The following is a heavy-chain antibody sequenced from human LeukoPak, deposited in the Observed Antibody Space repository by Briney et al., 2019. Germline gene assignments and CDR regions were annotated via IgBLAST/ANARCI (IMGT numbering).Heavy chain of an antibody. CDR1: GGSISGYY. D-gene: IGHD6-13*01. CDR2: IYYSGST. V-gene: IGHV4-59*08. CDR3: ARRVGAAAGWKDY. J-gene: IGHJ4*02. Sequence: PSETLSLTCTVSGGSISGYYWSWIRQPPGKGLVWVGFIYYSGSTKYNPSLKSRVTISVDTSKNQFSLNLTSVTAADTAVYYCARRVGAAAGWKDYWGQGTLVTVSS.